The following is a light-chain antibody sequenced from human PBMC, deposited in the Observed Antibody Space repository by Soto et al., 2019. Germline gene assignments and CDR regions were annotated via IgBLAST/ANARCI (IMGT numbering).Light chain of an antibody. CDR1: QSVSSD. CDR2: GAS. V-gene: IGKV3-15*01. Sequence: EIVMTQSPGTLSVSPGERATLSCRASQSVSSDLAWYQQKPGQAPRLLIYGASTRATGIPARFSGSGSGTEFTLTITSLQSEDLGIYFCQQYNDWPPKVTFGQGTKVEIK. J-gene: IGKJ2*01. CDR3: QQYNDWPPKVT.